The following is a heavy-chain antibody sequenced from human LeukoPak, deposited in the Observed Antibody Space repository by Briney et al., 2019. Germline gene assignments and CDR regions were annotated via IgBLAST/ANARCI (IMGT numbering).Heavy chain of an antibody. Sequence: ASVKVSCKASGYTFTSNYIHWVRQAPGQGLEWMGMIYPRDGSTSYAQEFQGRVTMTRDTSTSTVYMELSSLRSEDTAVYYCARIDAVTTDYYYYYYGMDVWGQGTTVTVSS. D-gene: IGHD4-17*01. CDR3: ARIDAVTTDYYYYYYGMDV. V-gene: IGHV1-46*01. J-gene: IGHJ6*02. CDR1: GYTFTSNY. CDR2: IYPRDGST.